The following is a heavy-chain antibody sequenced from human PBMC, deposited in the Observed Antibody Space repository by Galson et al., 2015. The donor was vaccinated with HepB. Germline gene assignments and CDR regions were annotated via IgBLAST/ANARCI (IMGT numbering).Heavy chain of an antibody. Sequence: SLRLSCAVSGFTFSDYGMHWVRQAPGKGLEWVAVILHDGSKKYYADSVRGRFAISRDNSKNRLYLEMNRLRREDTAVYYCARDDGEAYNWLDPWGQGTLVTVSS. V-gene: IGHV3-30*03. D-gene: IGHD4-17*01. CDR2: ILHDGSKK. J-gene: IGHJ5*02. CDR3: ARDDGEAYNWLDP. CDR1: GFTFSDYG.